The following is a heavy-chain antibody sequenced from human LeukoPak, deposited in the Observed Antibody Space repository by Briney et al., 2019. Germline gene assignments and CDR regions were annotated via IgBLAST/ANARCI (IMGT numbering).Heavy chain of an antibody. Sequence: SETLSLTCAVSGGSISSSNWWSWVRQPPGKGLEWIGEIYHSGSTNYNPPLKSRVTISVDKSKNQFSLKLSSVTAADTAVYYCARLWSYYDSSGYYRFDYWGQGTLVTVSS. J-gene: IGHJ4*02. CDR2: IYHSGST. D-gene: IGHD3-22*01. CDR1: GGSISSSNW. V-gene: IGHV4-4*02. CDR3: ARLWSYYDSSGYYRFDY.